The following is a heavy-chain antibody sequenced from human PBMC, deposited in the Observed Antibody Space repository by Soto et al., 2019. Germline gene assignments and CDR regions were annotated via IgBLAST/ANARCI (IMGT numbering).Heavy chain of an antibody. J-gene: IGHJ6*03. CDR3: AGGGSSGWPHYYYYMDV. CDR1: GGTFSSYT. D-gene: IGHD6-19*01. CDR2: IIPILGIA. Sequence: QVQLVQSGAEVKKPGSSVKVSCKASGGTFSSYTISWVRQAPGQGLEWMGRIIPILGIANYAQKFQGRVTITADKSTSTAYMELSSLRSEDTAVYYCAGGGSSGWPHYYYYMDVWGKGTTVTVSS. V-gene: IGHV1-69*02.